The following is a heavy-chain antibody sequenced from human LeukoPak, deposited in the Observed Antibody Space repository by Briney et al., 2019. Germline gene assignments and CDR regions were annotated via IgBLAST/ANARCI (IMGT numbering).Heavy chain of an antibody. CDR2: IIPIFGTA. CDR1: GGTFSSYA. V-gene: IGHV1-69*13. D-gene: IGHD2-21*01. CDR3: ASEPYCGGDCDSHFDY. Sequence: ASVKVSCKASGGTFSSYAISWVRQAPGQGLEWMGGIIPIFGTANYAQKFQGRVTITADESTSTAYMELSSLRSEDTAVYYCASEPYCGGDCDSHFDYWGQGTLVTVSS. J-gene: IGHJ4*02.